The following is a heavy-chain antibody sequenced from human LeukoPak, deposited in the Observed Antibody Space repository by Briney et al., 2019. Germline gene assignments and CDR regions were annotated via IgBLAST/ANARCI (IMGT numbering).Heavy chain of an antibody. J-gene: IGHJ4*02. V-gene: IGHV3-15*01. Sequence: GGSLRLSCAASGFTFSNAWMSWVRQAPGKGLEWVGRIKSKTDGGTTDYAAPVKGRFTISRDDSKNTLYLQMNSLKTEDTAVYYCTTETNYGSGGYAGYWGQGTLVTVSS. CDR1: GFTFSNAW. CDR2: IKSKTDGGTT. CDR3: TTETNYGSGGYAGY. D-gene: IGHD3-10*01.